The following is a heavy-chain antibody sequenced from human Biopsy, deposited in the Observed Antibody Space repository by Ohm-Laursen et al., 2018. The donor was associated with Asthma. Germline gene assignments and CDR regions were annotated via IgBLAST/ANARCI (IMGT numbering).Heavy chain of an antibody. D-gene: IGHD3-10*01. CDR3: ARAVDYSHYYGIDV. V-gene: IGHV1-18*01. J-gene: IGHJ6*02. CDR1: GYTFNSAG. Sequence: ASEKASCKTAGYTFNSAGITWVRQAPGQGLEWMGWISVYNGNTKVAQKLQDRVTMITDTSTSTAYMELRSLRSEDTAVYFCARAVDYSHYYGIDVWGQGTTVTVS. CDR2: ISVYNGNT.